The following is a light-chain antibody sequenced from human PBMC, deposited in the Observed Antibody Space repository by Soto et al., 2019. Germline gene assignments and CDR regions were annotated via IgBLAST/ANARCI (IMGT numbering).Light chain of an antibody. J-gene: IGLJ2*01. CDR2: DVN. V-gene: IGLV2-14*01. CDR1: SSDIGGYDY. CDR3: TSYASGSSHVV. Sequence: QSALTQPASVSGSPGQSITLSCTGTSSDIGGYDYVSWYQRHPGKAPKLIIYDVNNRPSGVSNRFSGSKSGNTASLTISGRQAEDEADYYCTSYASGSSHVVFGGGTKLTFL.